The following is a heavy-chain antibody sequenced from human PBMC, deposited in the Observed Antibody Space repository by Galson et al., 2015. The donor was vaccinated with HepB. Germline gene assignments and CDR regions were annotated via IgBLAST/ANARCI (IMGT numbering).Heavy chain of an antibody. J-gene: IGHJ4*02. CDR1: GFSFGTYG. D-gene: IGHD6-19*01. CDR2: IWYDGSNK. CDR3: AKVQEAFSSGWFEVDH. V-gene: IGHV3-33*06. Sequence: SLRLSCAASGFSFGTYGMHWVRQAPGKGLEWVAVIWYDGSNKYYAESVKGRFTISRDNTKNTLYLQMNSLGAEDTAVYYCAKVQEAFSSGWFEVDHWGQGTLVTVSA.